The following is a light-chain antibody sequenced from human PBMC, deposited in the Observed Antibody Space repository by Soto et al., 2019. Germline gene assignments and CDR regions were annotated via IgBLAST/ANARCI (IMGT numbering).Light chain of an antibody. J-gene: IGLJ2*01. CDR3: SSYAGSNNLV. Sequence: QSALTQPPSASGSPGQSVTISCTGTSSDVGDYRYVSWYQQHPGKAPKLMIYEVSKRPSGVPDRFSGSKSGNTASLTVSGLQAEDAADYYCSSYAGSNNLVFGGGTKVTVL. V-gene: IGLV2-8*01. CDR2: EVS. CDR1: SSDVGDYRY.